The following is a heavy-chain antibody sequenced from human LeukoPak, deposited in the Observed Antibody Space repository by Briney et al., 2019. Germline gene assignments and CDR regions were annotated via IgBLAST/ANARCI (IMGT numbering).Heavy chain of an antibody. CDR3: ANGQLCLYNY. D-gene: IGHD5/OR15-5a*01. V-gene: IGHV3-30*02. Sequence: PGGSLRLSCAACGFTFSSYGMHWVRQAPGKGLEWVAFIRYDGSNKYYADSVKGRFTISRDNSKNTLYLQMNSLRAEDTAVYYCANGQLCLYNYWGQGTLVTVSS. CDR1: GFTFSSYG. CDR2: IRYDGSNK. J-gene: IGHJ4*02.